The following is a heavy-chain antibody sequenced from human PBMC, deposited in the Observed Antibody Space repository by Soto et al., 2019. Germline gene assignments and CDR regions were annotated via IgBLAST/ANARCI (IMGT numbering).Heavy chain of an antibody. J-gene: IGHJ6*02. CDR2: IVVGSGNT. D-gene: IGHD5-18*01. CDR1: GFTFTSSA. V-gene: IGHV1-58*02. CDR3: ARGVVRYSYVGDEYYYYYGMDV. Sequence: SVKVSCKASGFTFTSSAMQWVRQARGQRLEWIGWIVVGSGNTNYAQKFQERVTITRDMSTSTAYMELSSLRAEDTAVYYCARGVVRYSYVGDEYYYYYGMDVWGQGTTVTVSS.